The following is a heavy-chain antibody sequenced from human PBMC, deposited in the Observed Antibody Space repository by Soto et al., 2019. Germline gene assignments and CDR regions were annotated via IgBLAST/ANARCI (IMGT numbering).Heavy chain of an antibody. CDR2: IIPIFGTA. Sequence: TFSRKASGGSLHSYASSWVRPAKEQRVEWIGGIIPIFGTANYAQKFQGRVTITADKSTSTAYMELSSLRSEDTAVYYCASLEYYYGSGSYSYYYYGMDVWGQGTTVTVSS. CDR1: GGSLHSYA. V-gene: IGHV1-69*06. D-gene: IGHD3-10*01. CDR3: ASLEYYYGSGSYSYYYYGMDV. J-gene: IGHJ6*02.